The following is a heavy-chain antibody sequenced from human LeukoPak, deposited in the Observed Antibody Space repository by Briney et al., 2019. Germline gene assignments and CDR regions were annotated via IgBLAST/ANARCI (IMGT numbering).Heavy chain of an antibody. Sequence: SETLSLTCTVSGGSISSYYWSWIRQPPGKGLEWIGYIYYSGSTNYNPSLKSRVTISVDTSKNQFSLKLSSVTAADTAVYYCARKAKERYYYYMDVWGKGTTVTVSS. V-gene: IGHV4-59*01. CDR2: IYYSGST. J-gene: IGHJ6*03. CDR3: ARKAKERYYYYMDV. CDR1: GGSISSYY. D-gene: IGHD1-26*01.